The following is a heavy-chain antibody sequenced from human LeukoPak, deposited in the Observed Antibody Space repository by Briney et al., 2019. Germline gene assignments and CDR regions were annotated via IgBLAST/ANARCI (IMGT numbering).Heavy chain of an antibody. D-gene: IGHD6-13*01. V-gene: IGHV4-34*01. Sequence: SETLSLTCAVYGGSFSGYYWSWTRQPPGKGREWIGEINHSGSTNYNPSLKSRVTISVDTSKNQFSLKLSSVTAADTAVYYCARGKARWVAAAGTGYFDYWGQGTLVTVSS. J-gene: IGHJ4*02. CDR3: ARGKARWVAAAGTGYFDY. CDR1: GGSFSGYY. CDR2: INHSGST.